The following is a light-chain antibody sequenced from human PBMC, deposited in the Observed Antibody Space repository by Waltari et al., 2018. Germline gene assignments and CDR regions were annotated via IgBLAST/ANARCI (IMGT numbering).Light chain of an antibody. CDR2: GAR. V-gene: IGLV2-23*02. Sequence: QSALTQPASVSGSPGQSITISCTGTSSDVGSYNFVNWYQQHPGKAPKLMFSGARKRPSGVSKRFSGSKSGNTASLTISGLQAEDEADYYCCSYTTSDTFVFGGGTKLTVL. J-gene: IGLJ2*01. CDR1: SSDVGSYNF. CDR3: CSYTTSDTFV.